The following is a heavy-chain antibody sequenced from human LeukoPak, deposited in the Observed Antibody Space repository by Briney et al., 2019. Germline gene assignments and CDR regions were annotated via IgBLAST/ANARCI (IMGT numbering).Heavy chain of an antibody. CDR1: GYSFTTYW. J-gene: IGHJ4*01. CDR3: ARRVVGPTATVDY. Sequence: GESLKISCKGSGYSFTTYWIGWVRQMPGKGLEWMGIIYPGDSDTRYNPSFQVQVTISADKSISTAYLQWSSLKASDTAMYYCARRVVGPTATVDYWGHGTLVTVSS. D-gene: IGHD1-26*01. CDR2: IYPGDSDT. V-gene: IGHV5-51*01.